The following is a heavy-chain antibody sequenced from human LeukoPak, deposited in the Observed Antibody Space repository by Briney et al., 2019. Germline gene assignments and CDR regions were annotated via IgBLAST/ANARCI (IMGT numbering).Heavy chain of an antibody. V-gene: IGHV4-34*01. Sequence: SETLSLTCTIYGGSFSWYYWSWIRQPPGKGLEWIGEIHPSGSTNFNPSLKSRVSISVDTSKNQFSLILTSVTAADTGVYYCSRGRDQSKTGDSWGQGTAVTVSS. CDR2: IHPSGST. CDR1: GGSFSWYY. J-gene: IGHJ4*02. D-gene: IGHD2-2*01. CDR3: SRGRDQSKTGDS.